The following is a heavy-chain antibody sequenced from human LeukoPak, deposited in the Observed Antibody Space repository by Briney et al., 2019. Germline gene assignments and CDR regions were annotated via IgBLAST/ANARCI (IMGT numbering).Heavy chain of an antibody. J-gene: IGHJ4*02. CDR1: GYTFSSFG. Sequence: GGSLRLSCATDGYTFSSFGMNWVRQAPGKGLEWVSYISSTSSTREYADSVKGRFTVSRDNAKKSLYLQMNSLRDDDTAVYYCARAPEGYTVVTVFDYWGQGTLVTVSS. V-gene: IGHV3-48*02. CDR2: ISSTSSTR. CDR3: ARAPEGYTVVTVFDY. D-gene: IGHD4-23*01.